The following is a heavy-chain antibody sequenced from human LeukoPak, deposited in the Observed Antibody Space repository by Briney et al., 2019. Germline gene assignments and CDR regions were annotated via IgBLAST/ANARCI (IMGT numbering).Heavy chain of an antibody. V-gene: IGHV1-69*05. J-gene: IGHJ4*02. Sequence: SVKVSCKASGGTFSSYAISWVRQAPGQGLEWMGGIIPIFGTANYAQKFQGRVTITTDESTSTAYMELSSLRPEDTAVYYCARGLGGPSPGNFDYWGQGTLVTVSS. CDR3: ARGLGGPSPGNFDY. CDR2: IIPIFGTA. CDR1: GGTFSSYA. D-gene: IGHD2-2*01.